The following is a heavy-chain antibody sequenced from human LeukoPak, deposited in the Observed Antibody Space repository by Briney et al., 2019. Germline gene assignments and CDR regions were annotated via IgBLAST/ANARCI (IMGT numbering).Heavy chain of an antibody. CDR1: GYTFTSYG. Sequence: ASAKVSCKASGYTFTSYGISWVRQAPGQGLEWMGWISAYNGNTNYAQKLQGRVTMTTDTSTSTAYMELRSLRSDDTAVYYCARYYYDSSGYYYSDYWGQGTLVTVSS. CDR2: ISAYNGNT. D-gene: IGHD3-22*01. V-gene: IGHV1-18*01. J-gene: IGHJ4*02. CDR3: ARYYYDSSGYYYSDY.